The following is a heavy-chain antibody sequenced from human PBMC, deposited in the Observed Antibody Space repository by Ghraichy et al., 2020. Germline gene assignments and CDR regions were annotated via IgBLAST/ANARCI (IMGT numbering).Heavy chain of an antibody. J-gene: IGHJ6*02. Sequence: SETLSLTCTVSGGSISNSYYFWGWIRQPPGKGLEWIGSIYYSGSTYYAPSLKSRVTISVDTSKNHFSLRLSSVTAADTAVYYCARHKTREYSGYDFYYYYGMDVWGQGTTVTVSS. CDR1: GGSISNSYYF. V-gene: IGHV4-39*01. D-gene: IGHD5-12*01. CDR2: IYYSGST. CDR3: ARHKTREYSGYDFYYYYGMDV.